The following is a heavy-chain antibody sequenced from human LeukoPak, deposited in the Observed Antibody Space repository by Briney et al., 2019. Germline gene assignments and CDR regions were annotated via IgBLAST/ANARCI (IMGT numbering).Heavy chain of an antibody. CDR2: ISAYNGNT. CDR3: SRDRNEAGFDY. D-gene: IGHD1-1*01. J-gene: IGHJ4*02. CDR1: GYTFTSYG. V-gene: IGHV1-18*01. Sequence: ASVKVSCKASGYTFTSYGISWVRQAPGQGLEWMGCISAYNGNTNYAQKLQGRVTMTTNTSTSTAYMELRSLRSDDTAVYYCSRDRNEAGFDYWGQGTLVTVSS.